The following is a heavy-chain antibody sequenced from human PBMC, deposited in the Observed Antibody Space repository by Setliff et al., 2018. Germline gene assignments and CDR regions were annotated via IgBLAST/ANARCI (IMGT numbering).Heavy chain of an antibody. Sequence: SVKVSCEASGGTFKNYGISWVRQAPGQGLEWMGGIIPIFGTANYAQKFQGRLTIITDESTSTAYMELTSLRTEDTALYYCARDAPYTNTWRYFDHWGQGTLVTVSS. V-gene: IGHV1-69*05. CDR2: IIPIFGTA. CDR1: GGTFKNYG. J-gene: IGHJ4*02. CDR3: ARDAPYTNTWRYFDH. D-gene: IGHD6-13*01.